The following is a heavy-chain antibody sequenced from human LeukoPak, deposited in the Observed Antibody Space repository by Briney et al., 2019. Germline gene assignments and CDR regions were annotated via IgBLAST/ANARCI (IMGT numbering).Heavy chain of an antibody. Sequence: PGGSLRLSCAASGFTFSDYWMTWVRQAPGKGLEWVANIKQDGSEKYYVDSVKGRFTISRDNAMNSLYLQMNSLRAEDTAVYYCARVQDGYSKYAFDIWGQGTIVTVSS. J-gene: IGHJ3*02. CDR1: GFTFSDYW. CDR3: ARVQDGYSKYAFDI. CDR2: IKQDGSEK. D-gene: IGHD5-24*01. V-gene: IGHV3-7*04.